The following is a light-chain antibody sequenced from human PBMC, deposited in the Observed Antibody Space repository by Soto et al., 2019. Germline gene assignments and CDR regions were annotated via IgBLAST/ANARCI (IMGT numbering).Light chain of an antibody. J-gene: IGKJ3*01. CDR2: GAS. Sequence: EIGMTQSPATLSVSPGERATLSCRASQSVSSNVAWYQQKPGQAPRLLIYGASTRATGIPARFSGSGSGTEFTLPISSLQSEDFAVYYCQQYNNWPFTFGPGTKVDIK. CDR3: QQYNNWPFT. CDR1: QSVSSN. V-gene: IGKV3D-15*01.